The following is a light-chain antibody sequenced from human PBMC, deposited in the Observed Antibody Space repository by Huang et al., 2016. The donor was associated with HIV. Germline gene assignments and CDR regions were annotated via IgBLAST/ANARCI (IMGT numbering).Light chain of an antibody. CDR2: GAS. V-gene: IGKV3-15*01. Sequence: EIVMTQSPATLSVSPGERATLSCRASQSISRNLAWYRQIPGQAPCLLIYGASTRATGVPARFSGSGSGTEFTLTISSLQSEDFAVYYCQQYNNWPRTFGQGTKVEI. J-gene: IGKJ1*01. CDR1: QSISRN. CDR3: QQYNNWPRT.